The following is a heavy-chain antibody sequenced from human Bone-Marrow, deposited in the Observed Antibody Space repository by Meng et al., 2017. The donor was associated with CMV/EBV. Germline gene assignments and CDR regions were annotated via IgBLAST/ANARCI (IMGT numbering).Heavy chain of an antibody. V-gene: IGHV3-21*01. CDR3: ASSPLYDSSGYYLRGAFDI. J-gene: IGHJ3*02. CDR2: ISSSSSYI. Sequence: GGPLRLSCAASGFTFSSYSMNWVRQAPGKGLEWVSSISSSSSYIYYADSVKGRFTISRDNAKNSLYLQMNSLRAEDTAVYYCASSPLYDSSGYYLRGAFDICGQGTMVTVS. CDR1: GFTFSSYS. D-gene: IGHD3-22*01.